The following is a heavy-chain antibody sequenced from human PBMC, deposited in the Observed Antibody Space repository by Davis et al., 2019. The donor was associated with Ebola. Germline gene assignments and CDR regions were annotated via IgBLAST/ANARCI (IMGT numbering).Heavy chain of an antibody. Sequence: PSETLSLTCAASGFIFSSYAMSWVRQAPGKGLEWVSSISVRSITYHADSVKGRFTISRDNSKNTLYLQMNSLRAEDTAVYYCAKVHPPTTVTTGWFDPWGQGTLVTVSS. J-gene: IGHJ5*02. D-gene: IGHD4-17*01. V-gene: IGHV3-23*01. CDR2: ISVRSIT. CDR1: GFIFSSYA. CDR3: AKVHPPTTVTTGWFDP.